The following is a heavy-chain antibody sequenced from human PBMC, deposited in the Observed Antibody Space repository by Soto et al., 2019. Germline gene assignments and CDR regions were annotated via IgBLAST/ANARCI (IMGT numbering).Heavy chain of an antibody. D-gene: IGHD5-18*01. Sequence: PSQTLSLTCGISGDRVSSSTAAWNWIRQSPSRGLEWLGRTYYRSQWYNDYALSVKSRMTIKADTSTNQVSLQLNSVTPEDTGIYYCAKGDTAMVTEGYLDCWGQGTLVTVSS. V-gene: IGHV6-1*01. CDR3: AKGDTAMVTEGYLDC. CDR1: GDRVSSSTAA. J-gene: IGHJ4*02. CDR2: TYYRSQWYN.